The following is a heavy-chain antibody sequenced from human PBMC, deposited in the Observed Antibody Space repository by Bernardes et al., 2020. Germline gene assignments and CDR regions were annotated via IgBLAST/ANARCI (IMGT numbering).Heavy chain of an antibody. CDR1: GFTFSSYS. CDR3: AKDLKVGATRNYFDY. D-gene: IGHD1-26*01. Sequence: GGSLRLSCAASGFTFSSYSMNWVRQAPGKGLEWVSYISSSSSTIYYADSVKGRFTISRDNAKNSLYLQMNSLRDEDTAVYYCAKDLKVGATRNYFDYWGQGTLVTVSS. J-gene: IGHJ4*02. CDR2: ISSSSSTI. V-gene: IGHV3-48*02.